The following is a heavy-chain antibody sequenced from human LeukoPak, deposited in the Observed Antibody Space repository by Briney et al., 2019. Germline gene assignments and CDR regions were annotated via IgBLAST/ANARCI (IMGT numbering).Heavy chain of an antibody. J-gene: IGHJ4*02. CDR1: GFTFSTYS. CDR3: ARGKPHGAYFDY. V-gene: IGHV3-21*01. CDR2: ISSSSTYI. Sequence: PGGSLRLSCAASGFTFSTYSMNWVRQAPGKGLEWVSVISSSSTYIYYSDSVRGRFTISRDNAKNSLYLQMNSLRAEDTAVYYCARGKPHGAYFDYWGQGALVTVSS.